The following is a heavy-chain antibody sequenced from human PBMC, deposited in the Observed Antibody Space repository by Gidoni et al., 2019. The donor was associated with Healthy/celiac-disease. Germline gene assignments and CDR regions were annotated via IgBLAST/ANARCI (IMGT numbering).Heavy chain of an antibody. Sequence: EVQLVESGGGLVKPGGSLRLSCAASGFTFSSYSMHWVRPAPVKGLEWVSSISSSSSYIYYADSVKGRFTISRDNAKNSLYLQMNSLRAEDTAVYYCARYCSSTSCYVDPGLGNYYYGMDVWGQGTTVTVSS. J-gene: IGHJ6*02. CDR3: ARYCSSTSCYVDPGLGNYYYGMDV. CDR2: ISSSSSYI. CDR1: GFTFSSYS. D-gene: IGHD2-2*01. V-gene: IGHV3-21*01.